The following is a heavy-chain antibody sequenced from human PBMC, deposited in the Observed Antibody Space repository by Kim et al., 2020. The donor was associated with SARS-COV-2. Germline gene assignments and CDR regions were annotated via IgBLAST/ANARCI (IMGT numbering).Heavy chain of an antibody. J-gene: IGHJ4*02. CDR3: ARIGGSMFGVVIIDY. D-gene: IGHD3-3*01. CDR2: IYYSGST. V-gene: IGHV4-59*01. CDR1: CGSISSYY. Sequence: SETLSLTCTVSCGSISSYYWSLIRQPPGKGLKWIGYIYYSGSTNYNPSLKSRVTISVDTSKNPFSLKLSSVTAADTAVYYCARIGGSMFGVVIIDYWGQGTLVTVSS.